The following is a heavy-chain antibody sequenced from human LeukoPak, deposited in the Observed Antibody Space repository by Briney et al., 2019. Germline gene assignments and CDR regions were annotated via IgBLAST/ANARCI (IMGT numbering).Heavy chain of an antibody. Sequence: ASVKVSCKASGYTFTGYYMHWVRQAPGQGLEWMGWINPNSGGTNYAQKFEGRVNKTRDTSISTAYMELSRLRSDDTAVYYCARVGRVAVAVPRWSDPWGQGNLVTVSS. V-gene: IGHV1-2*02. CDR2: INPNSGGT. CDR1: GYTFTGYY. J-gene: IGHJ5*02. CDR3: ARVGRVAVAVPRWSDP. D-gene: IGHD6-19*01.